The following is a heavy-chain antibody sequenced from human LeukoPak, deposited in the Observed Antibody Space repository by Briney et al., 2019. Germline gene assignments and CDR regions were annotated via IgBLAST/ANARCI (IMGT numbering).Heavy chain of an antibody. CDR2: TNQDGNEK. V-gene: IGHV3-7*04. Sequence: PGGSLRLSCAASGFTFSNYWMSWVRQAPGEGLEWVANTNQDGNEKYYVDSVKGRFTISRDNAKNSLYLRMNSLRAEDTAVYYCARGDDFSGDYWGQGTLVTVSS. J-gene: IGHJ4*02. D-gene: IGHD2-21*02. CDR1: GFTFSNYW. CDR3: ARGDDFSGDY.